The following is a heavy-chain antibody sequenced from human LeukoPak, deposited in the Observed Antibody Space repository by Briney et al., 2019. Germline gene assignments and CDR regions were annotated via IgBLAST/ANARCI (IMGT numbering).Heavy chain of an antibody. Sequence: QPGGSLRLSCAASGFTFDNFAMHWVRQAPGKGLEWVSGITWNSRVKTYTPSVKGRFTISRDNAKNSLDLQMSSLRPEDTALYYCVKDKHRDGYTCGVYDSWGQGTLITVSS. D-gene: IGHD5-12*01. CDR2: ITWNSRVK. V-gene: IGHV3-9*01. CDR3: VKDKHRDGYTCGVYDS. J-gene: IGHJ5*01. CDR1: GFTFDNFA.